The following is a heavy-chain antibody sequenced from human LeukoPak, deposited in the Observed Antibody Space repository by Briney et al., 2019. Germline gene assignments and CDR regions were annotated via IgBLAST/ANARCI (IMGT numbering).Heavy chain of an antibody. J-gene: IGHJ4*02. CDR3: ARDPGYSYGLDY. CDR2: IAYDGINK. D-gene: IGHD5-18*01. V-gene: IGHV3-30*03. CDR1: GFTFSSYA. Sequence: GGSLRLSCVVSGFTFSSYAMHWVRQAPGKGLEWVALIAYDGINKYHADSVKGRFTVSRDNSKNTLYLQMNSLRADDTAVYYCARDPGYSYGLDYWGQGTLVTVSS.